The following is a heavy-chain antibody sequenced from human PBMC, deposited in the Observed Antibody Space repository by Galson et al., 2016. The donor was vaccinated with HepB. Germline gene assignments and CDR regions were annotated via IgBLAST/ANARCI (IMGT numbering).Heavy chain of an antibody. V-gene: IGHV4-4*02. J-gene: IGHJ3*02. CDR3: GRDHDYSKYRDSFDI. CDR2: IHHSGST. D-gene: IGHD4-11*01. Sequence: SETLSLTCAVSGGSISSRNWWTWVRQAPGKGLEWIGEIHHSGSTNYNPSLKSRVTISVDKSKNQFSLKLISVTAADTAVYYCGRDHDYSKYRDSFDIWGQGTMVTVSS. CDR1: GGSISSRNW.